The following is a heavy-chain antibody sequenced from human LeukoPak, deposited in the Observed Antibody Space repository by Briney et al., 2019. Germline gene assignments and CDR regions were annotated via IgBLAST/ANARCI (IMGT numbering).Heavy chain of an antibody. D-gene: IGHD3-22*01. Sequence: PGGSLRLSCAASGLTFSSYSMNWVRQAPGKGLEWVSYISSSSSTIYYADSVKGRFTISRDNAKNSLYLQMNSLRDEDTAVYYCARNTVNYYDSSGPADYWGQGTLVTVSS. CDR1: GLTFSSYS. V-gene: IGHV3-48*02. J-gene: IGHJ4*02. CDR2: ISSSSSTI. CDR3: ARNTVNYYDSSGPADY.